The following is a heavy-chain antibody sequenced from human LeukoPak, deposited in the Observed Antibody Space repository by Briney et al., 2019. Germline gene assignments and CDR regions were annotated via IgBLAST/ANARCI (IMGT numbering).Heavy chain of an antibody. CDR3: ARVDNMRFDP. D-gene: IGHD1-14*01. J-gene: IGHJ5*02. CDR1: GFTFSSSW. CDR2: INSDGSST. Sequence: GGSLRLSCAASGFTFSSSWMHWIRQVPGKRLVWVSRINSDGSSTIYADSVKGRFTISRDNAKNTLYLQMNSLRAEDTAVYYCARVDNMRFDPWGQGTLVTVSS. V-gene: IGHV3-74*01.